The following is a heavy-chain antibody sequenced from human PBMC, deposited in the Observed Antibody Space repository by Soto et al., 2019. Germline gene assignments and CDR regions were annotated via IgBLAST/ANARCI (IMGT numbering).Heavy chain of an antibody. D-gene: IGHD2-2*02. CDR1: GFTFSDYY. CDR2: ISSSSSYT. Sequence: VQLVESGGGLVKPGGSLRLSCAASGFTFSDYYMSWIRQAPGKGLEWVSYISSSSSYTNYADSVKGRFTISRDNAKNSLYLQMNSLRAEDTAVYYCARDRCSSTSCYTYYYYYGMDVWGQGTTVTVSS. J-gene: IGHJ6*02. V-gene: IGHV3-11*06. CDR3: ARDRCSSTSCYTYYYYYGMDV.